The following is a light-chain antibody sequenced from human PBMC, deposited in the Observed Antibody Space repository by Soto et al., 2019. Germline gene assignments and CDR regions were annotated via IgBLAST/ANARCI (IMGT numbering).Light chain of an antibody. V-gene: IGKV3-20*01. CDR3: QQYGTSLLT. J-gene: IGKJ4*01. CDR2: DAS. CDR1: QSVSSTY. Sequence: EIVLTRSPGTLSLSPGERVTLSCRASQSVSSTYLAWYQQKPGQAPRLLIYDASSRATGIPDRFSGSGSGTDFTLTISRLEPEDSALYYCQQYGTSLLTFGGGTKVDIK.